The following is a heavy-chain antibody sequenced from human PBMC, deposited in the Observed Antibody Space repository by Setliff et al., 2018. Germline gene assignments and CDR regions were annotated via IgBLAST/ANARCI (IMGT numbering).Heavy chain of an antibody. Sequence: GASLTLSCKGSGYSFTSYWIGWVLQMPGKGLEWMGIIYPGDSDTRYSPSFQGPVTISADKSISTAYLQWSSLKASDTAMYYCAMPTSGDCSGGSCWFDYWGQGTLVTVSS. CDR1: GYSFTSYW. V-gene: IGHV5-51*01. CDR2: IYPGDSDT. D-gene: IGHD2-15*01. J-gene: IGHJ4*02. CDR3: AMPTSGDCSGGSCWFDY.